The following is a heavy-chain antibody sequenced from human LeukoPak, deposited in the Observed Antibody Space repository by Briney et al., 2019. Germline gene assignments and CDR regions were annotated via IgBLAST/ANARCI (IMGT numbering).Heavy chain of an antibody. V-gene: IGHV1-46*01. Sequence: ASVKVSCKASGYTFTSYYMHWVRQAPGQGLEWMGIINPSGGSTSYAQKFQGRVTMTRDMSTSTVYMELSSLRSEDTAVYYCARGGKSSGWYWDYRLYFYYWGQGTLVTISS. CDR2: INPSGGST. J-gene: IGHJ4*02. CDR3: ARGGKSSGWYWDYRLYFYY. CDR1: GYTFTSYY. D-gene: IGHD6-19*01.